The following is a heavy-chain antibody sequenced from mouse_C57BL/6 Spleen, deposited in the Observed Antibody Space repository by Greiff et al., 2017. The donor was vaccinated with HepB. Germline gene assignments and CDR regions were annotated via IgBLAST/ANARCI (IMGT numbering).Heavy chain of an antibody. V-gene: IGHV1-54*01. J-gene: IGHJ2*01. D-gene: IGHD1-1*01. Sequence: QVHVKQSGAELVRPGTSVKVSCKASGYAFTNYLIEWVKQRPGQGLEWIGVINPGSGGTNYNEKFKGKATLTADKSSSTAYMQLSSLTSEDSAVYFCARSGYYGSSYYFDYWGQGTTLTVSS. CDR3: ARSGYYGSSYYFDY. CDR1: GYAFTNYL. CDR2: INPGSGGT.